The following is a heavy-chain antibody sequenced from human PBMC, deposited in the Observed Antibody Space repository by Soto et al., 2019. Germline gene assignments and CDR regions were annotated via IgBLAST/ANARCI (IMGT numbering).Heavy chain of an antibody. D-gene: IGHD3-10*01. Sequence: QVQLVQSGADAKRPGSSVKVSCKASGGNFNNYAVTWVRQAPGQGLEWMGGSIPIFVTPNYAQKFQGRLTISATTATTTAYMELRSLTSEDTAVYYCARGRFEPGAFWYFDLWGRGTLVTVSS. CDR2: SIPIFVTP. CDR1: GGNFNNYA. V-gene: IGHV1-69*06. CDR3: ARGRFEPGAFWYFDL. J-gene: IGHJ2*01.